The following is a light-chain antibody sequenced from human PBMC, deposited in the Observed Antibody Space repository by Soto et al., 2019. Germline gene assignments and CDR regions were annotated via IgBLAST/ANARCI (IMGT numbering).Light chain of an antibody. V-gene: IGLV1-40*01. Sequence: QSVLTQPPSVSGAPGQRVTISCTGTNSNIGADYDVHWYQHLPGTAPKLLLYANNNRPSGVPDRFSGSRSGPSASLAITGLQADDEADYFCQSYDTTLSGWVFGGGTKLTV. J-gene: IGLJ3*02. CDR3: QSYDTTLSGWV. CDR2: ANN. CDR1: NSNIGADYD.